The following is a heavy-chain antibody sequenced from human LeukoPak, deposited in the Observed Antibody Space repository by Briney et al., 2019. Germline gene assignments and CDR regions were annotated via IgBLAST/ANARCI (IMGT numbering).Heavy chain of an antibody. CDR3: AKDRGYSYGYLDY. D-gene: IGHD5-18*01. Sequence: GGSLRHSGAASGVTFSSYETNWVRQAPGKGLEWVSYISSSGSTIYYADSVKGRFTISRDNAKNSLYLQMNSLRAEDTAVYYCAKDRGYSYGYLDYWGQGTLVTVSS. J-gene: IGHJ4*02. V-gene: IGHV3-48*03. CDR2: ISSSGSTI. CDR1: GVTFSSYE.